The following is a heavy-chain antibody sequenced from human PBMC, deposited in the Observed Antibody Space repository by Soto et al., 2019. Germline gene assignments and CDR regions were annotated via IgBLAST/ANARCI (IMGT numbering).Heavy chain of an antibody. CDR3: GWEGGLGGGGGMDV. CDR2: ISYDGSNK. Sequence: QVQLVESGGGVVQPGRSLRLSCAASGFTFSSYAMHWVRHAPGKGLEWVAVISYDGSNKYYADSVKGRFTISRDNSKHMANLRRNRRRGGELVGYFSGWEGGLGGGGGMDVWGQGTTVTVSS. J-gene: IGHJ6*02. CDR1: GFTFSSYA. D-gene: IGHD1-26*01. V-gene: IGHV3-30-3*01.